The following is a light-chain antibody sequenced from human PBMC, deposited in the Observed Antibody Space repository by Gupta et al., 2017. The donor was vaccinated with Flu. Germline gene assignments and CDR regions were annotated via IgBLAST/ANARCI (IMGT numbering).Light chain of an antibody. V-gene: IGKV1-16*01. J-gene: IGKJ4*01. CDR3: QQDDSYFFT. CDR1: QGINKY. CDR2: ATS. Sequence: DIRMTQSPSSLSASVGDRVTITCRASQGINKYLAWFQQKPGKAPKSLIYATSNLQSGVPSRFSGSASGTDFTLTISSLQPEDSGTYFCQQDDSYFFTFGGGTAVEIK.